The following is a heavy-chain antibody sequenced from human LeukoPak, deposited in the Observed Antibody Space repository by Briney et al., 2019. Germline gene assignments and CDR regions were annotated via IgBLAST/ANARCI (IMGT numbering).Heavy chain of an antibody. CDR2: IGTYNGNT. J-gene: IGHJ3*02. Sequence: ASVKVSCKASGGTFSSYAISWVRQAPGQGLEWMGWIGTYNGNTKYAQEFQGRVTMTTDTSTSTGYMELRNLRSDDTAVYFCVREWDHTRMTFDIWGQGTMVTVSS. D-gene: IGHD1-26*01. V-gene: IGHV1-18*01. CDR1: GGTFSSYA. CDR3: VREWDHTRMTFDI.